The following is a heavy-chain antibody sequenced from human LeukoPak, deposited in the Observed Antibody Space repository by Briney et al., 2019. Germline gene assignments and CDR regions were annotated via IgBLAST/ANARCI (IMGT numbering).Heavy chain of an antibody. CDR3: ARDPHYGAIDY. J-gene: IGHJ4*02. CDR2: MKEDGSEI. D-gene: IGHD4/OR15-4a*01. CDR1: GFTFSALW. Sequence: GGSLRLSCAASGFTFSALWMSWVRKAPGKGLEWVANMKEDGSEINYMDSVKGRFSMSRDNAENSLYLQMNSLTAEDTAVYYCARDPHYGAIDYWGQGSLVTVSS. V-gene: IGHV3-7*01.